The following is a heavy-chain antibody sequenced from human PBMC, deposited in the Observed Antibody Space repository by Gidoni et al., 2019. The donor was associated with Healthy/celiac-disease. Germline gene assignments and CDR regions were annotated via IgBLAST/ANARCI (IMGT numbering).Heavy chain of an antibody. Sequence: QVQLQESGPGLVKPSQTLSLTCTVSGGSISSGGYFWRWTRQHPGKGLEWIGYIYYSGSTSYNPSLKSRVTISVDTSKNQFSLKLSSVTAADTAVYYCARGPLMANLGTTVTKPPHYFDYWGQGTLVTVSS. V-gene: IGHV4-31*03. CDR3: ARGPLMANLGTTVTKPPHYFDY. CDR2: IYYSGST. J-gene: IGHJ4*02. D-gene: IGHD4-17*01. CDR1: GGSISSGGYF.